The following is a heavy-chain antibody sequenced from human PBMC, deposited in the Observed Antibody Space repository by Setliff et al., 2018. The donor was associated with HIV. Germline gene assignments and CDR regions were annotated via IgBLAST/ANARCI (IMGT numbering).Heavy chain of an antibody. CDR2: IWYDASKK. D-gene: IGHD3-3*01. Sequence: GGSLRLSCAASGFTFSNYVMTWVRQAPGKGLEWVSLIWYDASKKEYSDSVKGRFNILRDDSKKTAYLQMNSLRDEDTAVYYCVKDVLKFWSGSGALDFWGPGTLVTVSS. CDR3: VKDVLKFWSGSGALDF. J-gene: IGHJ4*02. V-gene: IGHV3-33*06. CDR1: GFTFSNYV.